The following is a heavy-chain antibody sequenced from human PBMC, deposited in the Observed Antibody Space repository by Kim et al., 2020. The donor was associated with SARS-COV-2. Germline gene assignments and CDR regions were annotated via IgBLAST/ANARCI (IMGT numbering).Heavy chain of an antibody. CDR1: GFTFSSYS. Sequence: GGSLRLSCAASGFTFSSYSMNWVRQAPGKGLEWVSSISSSSSYIYYADSVKGRFTISRDNAKNSLYLQMNSLRAEDTAVYYCARDRAGHYLDIVVGPAAFDYWGQGTLVTVSS. V-gene: IGHV3-21*01. CDR2: ISSSSSYI. D-gene: IGHD2-2*01. CDR3: ARDRAGHYLDIVVGPAAFDY. J-gene: IGHJ4*02.